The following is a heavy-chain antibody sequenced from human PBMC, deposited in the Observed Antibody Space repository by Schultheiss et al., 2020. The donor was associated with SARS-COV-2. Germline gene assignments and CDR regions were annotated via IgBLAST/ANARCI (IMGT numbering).Heavy chain of an antibody. CDR2: INPNSGGT. J-gene: IGHJ6*03. CDR1: GYTFTSYY. D-gene: IGHD6-13*01. CDR3: ARVSGSSSWQQTQDYYYYYYMDV. V-gene: IGHV1-2*02. Sequence: ASVKVSCKASGYTFTSYYMHWVRQAPGQGLEWMGWINPNSGGTNYAQKFQGRVTMTRDTSISTAYMELSRLRSDDTAVYYCARVSGSSSWQQTQDYYYYYYMDVWGKGTTVTVSS.